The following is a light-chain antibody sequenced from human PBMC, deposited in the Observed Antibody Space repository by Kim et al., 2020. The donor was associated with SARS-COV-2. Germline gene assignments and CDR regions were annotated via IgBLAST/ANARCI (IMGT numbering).Light chain of an antibody. CDR2: DAS. CDR3: QQYNSYSYT. J-gene: IGKJ2*01. Sequence: DIQMTQSPSTLSASVGDRVTITCRASQSISSWLAWYQQKPGKAPNLLIYDASSLESGVPSRFSGSGSGTEFTLTINSLQPDDFATYYCQQYNSYSYTFGQGTKLEI. V-gene: IGKV1-5*01. CDR1: QSISSW.